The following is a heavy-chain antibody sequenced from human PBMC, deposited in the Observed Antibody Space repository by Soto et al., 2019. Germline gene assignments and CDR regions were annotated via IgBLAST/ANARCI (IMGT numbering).Heavy chain of an antibody. V-gene: IGHV3-30*18. CDR1: GFTFSSYG. D-gene: IGHD5-12*01. Sequence: QVQLVESGGGVVQPGRSLRLSCAASGFTFSSYGMHWVRQAPGKGLEWVAVISYDGSNKYYADSVKGRFTISRDNSKNTLYLQMNSLRAEDTAVYYCAKAQDNIVATIRENYFDYWGQGTLVTVSS. CDR2: ISYDGSNK. CDR3: AKAQDNIVATIRENYFDY. J-gene: IGHJ4*02.